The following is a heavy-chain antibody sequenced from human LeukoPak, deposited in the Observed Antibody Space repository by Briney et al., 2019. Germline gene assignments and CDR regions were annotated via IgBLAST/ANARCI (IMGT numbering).Heavy chain of an antibody. Sequence: EASVKVSCKASGYTFTDYYMHWVRQAPGQGLEWMGWINPNSGGTHYAQKFQGRVTMTRDTSISTAYMDLSRLRSDDTAVYYCARDHNWGPDYWGQGTLVSVSS. CDR3: ARDHNWGPDY. J-gene: IGHJ4*02. CDR1: GYTFTDYY. CDR2: INPNSGGT. V-gene: IGHV1-2*02. D-gene: IGHD7-27*01.